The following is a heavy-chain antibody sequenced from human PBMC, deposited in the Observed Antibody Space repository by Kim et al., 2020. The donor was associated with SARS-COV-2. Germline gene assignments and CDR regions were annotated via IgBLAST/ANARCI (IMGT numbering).Heavy chain of an antibody. Sequence: GGSLRLSCATSGFTFSSCAMNWVRQAPGKGLEWISYISASSGKIDYADSVKGRFTVSRDNAKNSVFLQMNSLRDEDTALYFCVRDLSDGSTLYKFFDYWGHGTLVTVSS. CDR3: VRDLSDGSTLYKFFDY. D-gene: IGHD2-2*01. J-gene: IGHJ4*01. CDR2: ISASSGKI. V-gene: IGHV3-48*02. CDR1: GFTFSSCA.